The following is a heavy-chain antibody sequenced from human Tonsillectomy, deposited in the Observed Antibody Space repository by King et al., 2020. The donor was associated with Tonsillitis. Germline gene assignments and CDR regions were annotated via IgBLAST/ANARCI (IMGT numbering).Heavy chain of an antibody. CDR3: AIVDYYYYYMDV. Sequence: VQLVESGGGLVQPGGSLRLSCAASGFTVSSSYMSWVRQAPGKGLEWVSIIYSDGSTHYYADSVKGRFTISRHNSKNTLYLQMNSLRAEDTAVYYCAIVDYYYYYMDVWGKGTTVTVSS. V-gene: IGHV3-53*04. J-gene: IGHJ6*03. CDR1: GFTVSSSY. CDR2: IYSDGST. D-gene: IGHD6-6*01.